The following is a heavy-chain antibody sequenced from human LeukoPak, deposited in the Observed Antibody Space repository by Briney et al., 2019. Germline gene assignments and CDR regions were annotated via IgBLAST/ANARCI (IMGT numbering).Heavy chain of an antibody. CDR3: ARAGRIAVAGTEFDP. D-gene: IGHD6-19*01. J-gene: IGHJ5*02. CDR2: ISSSGSTI. CDR1: GFTFSSYE. V-gene: IGHV3-48*03. Sequence: PGGSLRLSCAASGFTFSSYEMNWVRQAPGKGLEWVSYISSSGSTIYYADSVKGRFTISRDNAKNSLYLQMNSLRAEDTAVYYCARAGRIAVAGTEFDPWGQGTLVTVSS.